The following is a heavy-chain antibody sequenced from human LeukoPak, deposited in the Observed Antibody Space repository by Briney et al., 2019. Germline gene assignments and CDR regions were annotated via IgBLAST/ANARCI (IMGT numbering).Heavy chain of an antibody. CDR1: GFTVSSNY. Sequence: PGGSLRLSCAASGFTVSSNYMSWVRQAPGKGLEWVSYISSSSSTIYYADSVKGRFTISRDNAKNSLYLQMNSLRAEDTAVYYCARGSNYGGDAFDIWGQGTMVTVSS. CDR2: ISSSSSTI. D-gene: IGHD4/OR15-4a*01. J-gene: IGHJ3*02. CDR3: ARGSNYGGDAFDI. V-gene: IGHV3-48*01.